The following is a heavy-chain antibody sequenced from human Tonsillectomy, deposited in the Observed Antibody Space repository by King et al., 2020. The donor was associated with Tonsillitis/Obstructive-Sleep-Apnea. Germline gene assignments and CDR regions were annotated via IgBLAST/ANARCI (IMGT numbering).Heavy chain of an antibody. Sequence: QVQLQQWGAGLLKPSETLSLTCAVCGGSFSGYYWSWIRQPPGKGLEWIGEISHSGSTNYNPSLKSRVTISVDTSRNQFSLRLTSITAADTAVYYCAKGGLAHDAFDIWGQGTMVTVSS. J-gene: IGHJ3*02. V-gene: IGHV4-34*01. CDR3: AKGGLAHDAFDI. CDR1: GGSFSGYY. CDR2: ISHSGST.